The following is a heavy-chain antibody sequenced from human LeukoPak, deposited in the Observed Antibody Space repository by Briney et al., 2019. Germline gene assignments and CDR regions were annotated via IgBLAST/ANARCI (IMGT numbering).Heavy chain of an antibody. J-gene: IGHJ4*02. D-gene: IGHD2-2*01. CDR3: ARDKRRRYCSSTSCSHYFDY. V-gene: IGHV3-48*03. Sequence: PGGSLRLSCAASGFTFSSYEMNWVRQAPGKGLEWVSYISSSGSTIYYADSVKGRFTISRDNAKNSLYLQMHSLRAEDTAVYYCARDKRRRYCSSTSCSHYFDYWGQGTLVTVSS. CDR2: ISSSGSTI. CDR1: GFTFSSYE.